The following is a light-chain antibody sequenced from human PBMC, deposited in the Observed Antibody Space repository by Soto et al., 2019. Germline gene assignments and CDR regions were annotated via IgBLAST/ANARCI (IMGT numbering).Light chain of an antibody. V-gene: IGKV3-11*01. Sequence: ILFTQSPATLSLSPGERATLSCRASQSVSSYLAWYQQKPGQAPRLLIYDASNRATGIPARFSGSGSGTDFTLTISSLEPEDFAVYYCQQRSNWPGLTFGGGTKVDIK. CDR2: DAS. J-gene: IGKJ4*01. CDR3: QQRSNWPGLT. CDR1: QSVSSY.